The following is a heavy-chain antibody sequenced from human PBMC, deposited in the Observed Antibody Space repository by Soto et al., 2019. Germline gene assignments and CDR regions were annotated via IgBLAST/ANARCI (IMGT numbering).Heavy chain of an antibody. V-gene: IGHV1-69*13. Sequence: ASVNVSCKASGGTFSSYAISWVRQAPGQGLEWMGGIIPISDTTNYAQKFQGRVTITADESTSTAYMELSSLRSEDTAVYYCARLTYGDAIDYWGQGTLVTVSS. D-gene: IGHD4-17*01. CDR1: GGTFSSYA. J-gene: IGHJ4*02. CDR3: ARLTYGDAIDY. CDR2: IIPISDTT.